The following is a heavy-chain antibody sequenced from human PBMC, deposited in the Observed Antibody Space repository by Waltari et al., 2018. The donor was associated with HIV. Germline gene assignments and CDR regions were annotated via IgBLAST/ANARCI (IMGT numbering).Heavy chain of an antibody. CDR2: TYYRSKWST. Sequence: QVYLEQSGPGLVRPSQTINIICVLSGASVSSGTAAWHWIRQSPSRGLEWLGRTYYRSKWSTDYAESVRGRISITPDTDNNQFSLHLTSVTAADTAVYFCARDSYSLDFWGLGTQVLVSS. J-gene: IGHJ4*02. CDR1: GASVSSGTAA. D-gene: IGHD4-4*01. CDR3: ARDSYSLDF. V-gene: IGHV6-1*01.